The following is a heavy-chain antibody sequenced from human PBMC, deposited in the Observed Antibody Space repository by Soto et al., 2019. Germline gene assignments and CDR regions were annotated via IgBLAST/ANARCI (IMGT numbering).Heavy chain of an antibody. CDR3: AKDGGPVYCNSPGCSAKHFDY. Sequence: QVQLVESGGGVVQPGRSLRLSCAASGFTFSTYAMHWVRQAPGNGLEWLAIISYDGDNEYYADSGRGRFTISRDNSKNTLYLQTNNLRHEDTAVYYCAKDGGPVYCNSPGCSAKHFDYWGQGTLVTVSS. V-gene: IGHV3-30*18. D-gene: IGHD2-2*01. J-gene: IGHJ4*02. CDR2: ISYDGDNE. CDR1: GFTFSTYA.